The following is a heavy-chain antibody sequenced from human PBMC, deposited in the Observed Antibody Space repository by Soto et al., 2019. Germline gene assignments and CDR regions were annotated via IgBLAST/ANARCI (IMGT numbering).Heavy chain of an antibody. CDR3: ARGIGPYAFDI. CDR1: GYTFTNYY. J-gene: IGHJ3*02. V-gene: IGHV1-46*01. CDR2: INPSGSST. D-gene: IGHD2-15*01. Sequence: VKVSCKASGYTFTNYYMHWVRQAPGQGLEWMGIINPSGSSTSAQRFQGRVTMTIDTSTITVYMELSSLRSEDTAVYYCARGIGPYAFDIWGQGTMVTVSS.